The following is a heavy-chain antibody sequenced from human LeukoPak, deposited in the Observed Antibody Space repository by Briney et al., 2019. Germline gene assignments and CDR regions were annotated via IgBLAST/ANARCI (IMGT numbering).Heavy chain of an antibody. Sequence: ASVKVSCKASGYTFTNYGITWVRQAPGQGLEWMGWICGYQGSTKYAQNFQGRVTMTIDTSTSTAYMDLRSLRSDDTAIYFCARSDLGTITAGPFNWGQGTLVAVSS. CDR3: ARSDLGTITAGPFN. CDR2: ICGYQGST. J-gene: IGHJ4*02. V-gene: IGHV1-18*01. CDR1: GYTFTNYG. D-gene: IGHD5-24*01.